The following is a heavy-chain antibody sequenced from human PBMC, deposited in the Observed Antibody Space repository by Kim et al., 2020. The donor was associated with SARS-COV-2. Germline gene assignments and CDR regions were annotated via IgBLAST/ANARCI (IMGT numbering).Heavy chain of an antibody. Sequence: SVKVSCKSSGGSFSTFGVSWLRQAPGQGLEWMGGIVPKFDAAHYAQMLQDRVTISADDSGDTVYMEMRGLNSDDTAIYYCAREGPFATSGVYFDLWGQG. CDR2: IVPKFDAA. CDR1: GGSFSTFG. CDR3: AREGPFATSGVYFDL. D-gene: IGHD1-26*01. V-gene: IGHV1-69*13. J-gene: IGHJ5*02.